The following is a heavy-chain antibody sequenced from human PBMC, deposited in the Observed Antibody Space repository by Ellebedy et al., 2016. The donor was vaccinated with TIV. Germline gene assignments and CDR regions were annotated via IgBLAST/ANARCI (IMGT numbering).Heavy chain of an antibody. V-gene: IGHV2-70*04. J-gene: IGHJ3*01. CDR1: GESVSSNGMR. Sequence: SGPTLVKPTQTLTLTCTLSGESVSSNGMRLNWIRQPPGKALEWLARIDWDDDTFYSASLKTSLTISKDTSKNQVVLRMTVMDPVDTATYYCARISRDAFDLWGQGTLVIVSS. CDR2: IDWDDDT. CDR3: ARISRDAFDL.